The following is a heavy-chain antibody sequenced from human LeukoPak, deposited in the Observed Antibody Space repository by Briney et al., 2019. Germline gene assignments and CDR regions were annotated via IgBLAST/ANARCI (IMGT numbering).Heavy chain of an antibody. Sequence: PGGSLRLSCAASGFTFSSYAMSWVRQAPGKGLEWVSAISGSGGSTYYAGSVKGRFTISRDNSKNTLYLQMNSLRAEDTAVYYCAKDLGRSLGTYYYDSSGYPNWFDPWGQGTLVTVSS. J-gene: IGHJ5*02. D-gene: IGHD3-22*01. CDR2: ISGSGGST. CDR1: GFTFSSYA. CDR3: AKDLGRSLGTYYYDSSGYPNWFDP. V-gene: IGHV3-23*01.